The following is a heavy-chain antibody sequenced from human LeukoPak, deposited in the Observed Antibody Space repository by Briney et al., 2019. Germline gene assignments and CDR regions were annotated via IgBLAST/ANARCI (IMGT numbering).Heavy chain of an antibody. J-gene: IGHJ3*02. CDR3: VKDIQLSI. CDR1: GFSFSSAA. CDR2: IGTIGYST. V-gene: IGHV3-23*01. Sequence: PGGSLRLSCAASGFSFSSAAMTWVRQAPGKGMEWVSLIGTIGYSTYYADSVKGRFTISRDNSKNTLSLQMNSLRVEDTAIYYCVKDIQLSIWGVGTMVTVSS. D-gene: IGHD5-24*01.